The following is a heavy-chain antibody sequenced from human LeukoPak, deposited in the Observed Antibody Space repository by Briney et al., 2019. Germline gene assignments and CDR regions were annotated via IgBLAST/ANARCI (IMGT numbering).Heavy chain of an antibody. Sequence: SETLSLTCAVYGGSFNGYFWSWIRQPPGKGREWIGEINLSGSPNYNPSLKSRVTISVDTSKNQVSLKLNSVTAADTAVYYCARGPDSGSYYAWFDPWGQGTLVTVSS. D-gene: IGHD3-10*01. CDR2: INLSGSP. J-gene: IGHJ5*02. CDR1: GGSFNGYF. V-gene: IGHV4-34*01. CDR3: ARGPDSGSYYAWFDP.